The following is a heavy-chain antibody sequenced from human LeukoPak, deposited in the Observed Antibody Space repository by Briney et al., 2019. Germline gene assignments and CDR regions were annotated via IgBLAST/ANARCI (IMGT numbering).Heavy chain of an antibody. Sequence: ASVKVSCKASGDTFTSYYMHWVRQAPGQGLEWMGIINPSGGSTSYAQKFQGRVTMTRDTSTSTVYMELSSLRSEDTAVYYCARDIVVVPAAIGYFQHSGQGTLVTVSS. J-gene: IGHJ1*01. V-gene: IGHV1-46*01. CDR3: ARDIVVVPAAIGYFQH. CDR1: GDTFTSYY. CDR2: INPSGGST. D-gene: IGHD2-2*01.